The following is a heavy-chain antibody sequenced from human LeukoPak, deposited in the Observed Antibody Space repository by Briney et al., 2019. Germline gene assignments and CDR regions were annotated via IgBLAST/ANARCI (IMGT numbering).Heavy chain of an antibody. J-gene: IGHJ6*03. D-gene: IGHD3-9*01. CDR3: AAVNYDILTGYYNRYYYYYMDV. CDR1: GLTFSIHW. Sequence: GGSLRLSCAASGLTFSIHWMDWVRQAPGKGLECVANINQDGSDKYYVDSVKGRFTISRDSSKNTLYLQMNSLRAEDTAVYYCAAVNYDILTGYYNRYYYYYMDVWGKGTTVTISS. CDR2: INQDGSDK. V-gene: IGHV3-7*03.